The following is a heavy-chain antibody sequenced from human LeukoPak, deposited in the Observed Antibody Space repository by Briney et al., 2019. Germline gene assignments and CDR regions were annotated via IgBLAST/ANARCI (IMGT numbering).Heavy chain of an antibody. J-gene: IGHJ4*02. CDR1: GFTFSSYS. V-gene: IGHV3-21*01. CDR3: ARDGGGGDCYFDY. D-gene: IGHD2-21*02. Sequence: PGGSLRLSCAASGFTFSSYSMNWVRQAPGKGLEWVSSISSSSSYIYYADSVKGRFAISRDNAKNSLYLQMNSLRAEDTAVYYCARDGGGGDCYFDYWGQGTLVTVSS. CDR2: ISSSSSYI.